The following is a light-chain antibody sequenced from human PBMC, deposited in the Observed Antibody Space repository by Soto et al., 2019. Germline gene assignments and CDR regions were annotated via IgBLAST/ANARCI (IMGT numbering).Light chain of an antibody. Sequence: DIQMTQSPSSLSAAVGDSGSITCRTSQTINNYLNWYQQKPGKAPKLLIYVSSTLQGGVPSRFSGSGSGTEFSLTISSLQPEDSATYYCQQSYSTLFPFGPGTKVDVK. CDR2: VSS. CDR1: QTINNY. CDR3: QQSYSTLFP. J-gene: IGKJ3*01. V-gene: IGKV1-39*01.